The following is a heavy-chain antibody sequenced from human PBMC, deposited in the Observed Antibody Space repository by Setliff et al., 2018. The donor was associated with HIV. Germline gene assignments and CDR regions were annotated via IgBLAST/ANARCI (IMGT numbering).Heavy chain of an antibody. D-gene: IGHD3-22*01. CDR2: FDPEDVEA. CDR1: GDTLSDFP. J-gene: IGHJ1*01. Sequence: ASVKVSCKLSGDTLSDFPMHWVRQARGKGLEWMGGFDPEDVEAVYAQKFQGRVTMTEDTSTDTAYMELSSLRSEDTAVYYCATVRRYYYDSSGQEYFQHWGQGTLVTVSS. V-gene: IGHV1-24*01. CDR3: ATVRRYYYDSSGQEYFQH.